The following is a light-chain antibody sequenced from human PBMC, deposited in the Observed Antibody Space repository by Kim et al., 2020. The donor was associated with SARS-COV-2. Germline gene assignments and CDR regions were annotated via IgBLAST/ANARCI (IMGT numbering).Light chain of an antibody. CDR2: GNS. CDR1: SPTTGAGYD. J-gene: IGLJ2*01. Sequence: RVTITCTGSSPTTGAGYDVHWYQQLPGTAPKLLIYGNSNRPSGVPDRFSGSKSGTSASLAITGLQAEDEADYYCQSYDSSLSGVVFGGGTQLTVL. CDR3: QSYDSSLSGVV. V-gene: IGLV1-40*01.